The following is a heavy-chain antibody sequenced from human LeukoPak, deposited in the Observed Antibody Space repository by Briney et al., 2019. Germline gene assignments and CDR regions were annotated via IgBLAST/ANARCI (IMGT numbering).Heavy chain of an antibody. J-gene: IGHJ5*01. CDR3: AEGGDYDVLAGYYGFDY. V-gene: IGHV3-23*01. CDR1: GFTFSNYA. Sequence: GASLRLSCAASGFTFSNYAMSWVRQAPGKGLEWVSAITGSGGNTYYADSVKGRFTISRDNSKNTVFLQMNSLRAEDTAVYYCAEGGDYDVLAGYYGFDYWGQGTLVTVSS. CDR2: ITGSGGNT. D-gene: IGHD3-9*01.